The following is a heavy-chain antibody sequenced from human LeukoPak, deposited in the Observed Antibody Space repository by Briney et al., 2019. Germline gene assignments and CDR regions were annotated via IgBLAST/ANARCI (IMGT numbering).Heavy chain of an antibody. V-gene: IGHV4-59*08. CDR3: ARHSPAAGTSTAMDV. CDR1: GGSISSYY. J-gene: IGHJ6*02. D-gene: IGHD6-13*01. Sequence: SVTLSLTCTVSGGSISSYYWSWIRQPPGKGLEWIGYIYYSGSINYNPSLKSRVTISVDTSKNQFSLKLSSVTAADTAVYFCARHSPAAGTSTAMDVWGQGTTVTVSS. CDR2: IYYSGSI.